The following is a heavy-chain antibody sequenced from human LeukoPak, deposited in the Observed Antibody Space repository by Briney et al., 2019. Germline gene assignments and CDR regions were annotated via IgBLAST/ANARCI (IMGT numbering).Heavy chain of an antibody. J-gene: IGHJ4*02. Sequence: GGSLRLSCAASGFTFSSYGMHWVRQAPGKGLEWVAVISYDGSNKYYADSVKGRFTISRDNSKNTLYLQMNSLRAEDTAVYYCARDDKIFDYWGQGTLVTVSS. CDR2: ISYDGSNK. V-gene: IGHV3-30*03. CDR3: ARDDKIFDY. CDR1: GFTFSSYG.